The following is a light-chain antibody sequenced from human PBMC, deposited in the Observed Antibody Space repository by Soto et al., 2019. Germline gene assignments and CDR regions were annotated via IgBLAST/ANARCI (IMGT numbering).Light chain of an antibody. CDR2: DAS. V-gene: IGKV3-11*01. CDR1: PSVSSY. CDR3: HQRSNWPRT. J-gene: IGKJ1*01. Sequence: EIVLTQSPAPLSLSPGERATLSCRASPSVSSYLAWYQQKPGQAPRLLIYDASNRATGIPARFSGSGSGTDFTLTISSLEPEDFAVYYCHQRSNWPRTFGQGTKV.